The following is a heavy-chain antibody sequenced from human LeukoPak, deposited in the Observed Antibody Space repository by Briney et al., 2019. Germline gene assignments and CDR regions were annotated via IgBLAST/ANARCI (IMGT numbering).Heavy chain of an antibody. V-gene: IGHV3-48*03. D-gene: IGHD6-19*01. J-gene: IGHJ4*02. CDR2: ISSSGSTI. CDR1: GFTFSSYE. CDR3: ARSGSSGWYFDY. Sequence: GGSLRLSCAASGFTFSSYEMNWVRQAPGKGLEWVSYISSSGSTIYYVDSVKGRFTISRDNAKNSLYLQMNSLRAEDTAVYYCARSGSSGWYFDYWGQGTLVTVSS.